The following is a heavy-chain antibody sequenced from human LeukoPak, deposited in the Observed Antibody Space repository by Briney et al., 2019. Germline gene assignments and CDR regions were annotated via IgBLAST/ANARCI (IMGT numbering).Heavy chain of an antibody. D-gene: IGHD3-3*01. CDR3: ARGGSSIFGVVTTDY. J-gene: IGHJ4*02. Sequence: ASVMVSCKASGYTFTGCYMHWVRQAGGHGLEWMGWINPNSGGTNYAQKLQGRVTMTTDTSTSTAYMELRSLRSDDTAVYYCARGGSSIFGVVTTDYWGQGTLVTVSS. V-gene: IGHV1-2*02. CDR2: INPNSGGT. CDR1: GYTFTGCY.